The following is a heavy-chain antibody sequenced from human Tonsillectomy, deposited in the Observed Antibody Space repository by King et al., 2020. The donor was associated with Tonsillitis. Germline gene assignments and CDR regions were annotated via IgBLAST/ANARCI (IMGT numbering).Heavy chain of an antibody. Sequence: VQLVESGGGLVQPGGSLRLSCAASGFTFSSYWMHWVRQAPGKGLVWVSRINSDGSSTNYADSEKGRFTISRDNAKNTLYLQMNSLRAEDTAVYYCARVGGSGWPNDAFDIWGKGTMVTVSS. CDR2: INSDGSST. CDR1: GFTFSSYW. J-gene: IGHJ3*02. CDR3: ARVGGSGWPNDAFDI. V-gene: IGHV3-74*01. D-gene: IGHD6-19*01.